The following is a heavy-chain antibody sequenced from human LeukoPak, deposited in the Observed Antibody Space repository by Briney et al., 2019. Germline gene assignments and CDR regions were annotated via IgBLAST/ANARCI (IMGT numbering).Heavy chain of an antibody. CDR2: ISSSSSYI. J-gene: IGHJ4*02. D-gene: IGHD3-22*01. CDR1: GFTFSSYS. V-gene: IGHV3-21*01. CDR3: ARGTPIVVVIIDY. Sequence: PGGSLRLSCAVSGFTFSSYSMNWVRQAPGKGLEWVSSISSSSSYIYYADSVKGRFTISRDNAKNSLYLQMNSLRAEDTAVYYCARGTPIVVVIIDYWGQGTLDTVSS.